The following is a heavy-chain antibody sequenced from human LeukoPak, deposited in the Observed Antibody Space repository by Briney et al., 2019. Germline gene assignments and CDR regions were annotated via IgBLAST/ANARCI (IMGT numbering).Heavy chain of an antibody. CDR1: GGTFSSYA. CDR2: IIPIFGTA. V-gene: IGHV1-69*05. CDR3: ARGQNYGNDAFDI. J-gene: IGHJ3*02. D-gene: IGHD3-10*01. Sequence: SVKVSCKASGGTFSSYAISWVRQAPGQGLEWMGGIIPIFGTANYAQKFQGRVTITTDESTSTAYMELSSLRSEDTGVYYCARGQNYGNDAFDIWGQGTTVTVSS.